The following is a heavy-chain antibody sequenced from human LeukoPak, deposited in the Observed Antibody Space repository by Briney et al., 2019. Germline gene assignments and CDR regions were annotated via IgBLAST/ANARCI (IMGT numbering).Heavy chain of an antibody. Sequence: TGGSLRLSCAASGFTFSSYSMNWVRQAPGKGLEWVSSISSSSSYIYYADSVKGRFTISRDNAKNSLYLQMNSLRAEDTAVYYCVKRGASGTFYFDSWGQGTLVTVSS. V-gene: IGHV3-21*01. CDR3: VKRGASGTFYFDS. CDR1: GFTFSSYS. D-gene: IGHD1-26*01. CDR2: ISSSSSYI. J-gene: IGHJ4*02.